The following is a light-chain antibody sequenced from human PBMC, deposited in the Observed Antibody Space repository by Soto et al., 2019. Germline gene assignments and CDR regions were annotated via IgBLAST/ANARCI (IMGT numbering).Light chain of an antibody. V-gene: IGKV3-20*01. Sequence: EIVMTQSPDTLSVSPGERATLTCRAGQGVTTNFAWYQQKSGQSPRLLIYGASVRATGIPDRFSGSGSGTDFTLTISRLEPEDFAVYYCQQYGSSPPITFGQGTRLEIK. CDR3: QQYGSSPPIT. CDR1: QGVTTN. CDR2: GAS. J-gene: IGKJ5*01.